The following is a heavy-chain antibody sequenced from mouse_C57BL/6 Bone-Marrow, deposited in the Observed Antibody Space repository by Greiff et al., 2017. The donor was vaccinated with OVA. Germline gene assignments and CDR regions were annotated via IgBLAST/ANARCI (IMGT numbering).Heavy chain of an antibody. Sequence: QVQLQQPGAELVKPGASVKLSCKASGYTFTSYWMHWVKQRPGQGLEWIGMIHPNSGSTNYNEKSKSKATLTVDKSSSTAYMQLSSLTSEDSAVYYCARDYGMYFDYWGQGTTLTVSS. CDR2: IHPNSGST. V-gene: IGHV1-64*01. J-gene: IGHJ2*01. CDR1: GYTFTSYW. CDR3: ARDYGMYFDY. D-gene: IGHD1-1*01.